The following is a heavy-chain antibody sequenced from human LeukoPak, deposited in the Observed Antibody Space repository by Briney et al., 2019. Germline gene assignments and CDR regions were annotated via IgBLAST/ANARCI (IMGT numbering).Heavy chain of an antibody. CDR2: IYYSGGT. Sequence: SETLSLTCIVSGGSISSYYWSWIRQTPGNGLEWIGYIYYSGGTNYNPSLKSRVTISVDASENQCSLKLRSLTAADTAVYYCARLRPAYGMDVWGQGTTVTVS. CDR1: GGSISSYY. CDR3: ARLRPAYGMDV. V-gene: IGHV4-59*08. J-gene: IGHJ6*02.